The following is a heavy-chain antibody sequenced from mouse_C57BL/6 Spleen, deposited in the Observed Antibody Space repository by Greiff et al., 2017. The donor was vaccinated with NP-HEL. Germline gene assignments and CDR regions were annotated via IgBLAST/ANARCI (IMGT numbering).Heavy chain of an antibody. Sequence: DVQLQESGPGMVKPSQSLSLTCTVTGYSITSGYDWHWIRHFPGNKLEWMGYISYSGSTNYNPSLKSRISITHDTSKNHFFLKLNSVTTEDTATYYCARGPYFYAMDYWGQGTSVTVSS. D-gene: IGHD2-10*01. CDR3: ARGPYFYAMDY. CDR1: GYSITSGYD. J-gene: IGHJ4*01. V-gene: IGHV3-1*01. CDR2: ISYSGST.